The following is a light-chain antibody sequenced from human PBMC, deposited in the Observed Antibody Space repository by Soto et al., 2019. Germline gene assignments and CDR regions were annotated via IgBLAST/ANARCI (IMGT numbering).Light chain of an antibody. J-gene: IGKJ4*01. V-gene: IGKV3-20*01. CDR1: QSVSSSY. CDR2: GAS. Sequence: EIVLTQSPGTLSLSPGERATLSCRASQSVSSSYLAWYQQKPGQAPGLLIYGASSRATGIPDRFSGSGSGTHFTLTISRLEPEDFAVYYCQQYGSFGGGTKVEIK. CDR3: QQYGS.